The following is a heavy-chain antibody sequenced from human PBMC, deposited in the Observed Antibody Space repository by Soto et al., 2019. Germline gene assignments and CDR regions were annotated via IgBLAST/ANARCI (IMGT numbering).Heavy chain of an antibody. V-gene: IGHV3-23*01. CDR2: ISGSGGST. D-gene: IGHD1-26*01. Sequence: EVQLLESGGGLVQPGGSLRLSCAASGFTFSSYAMSWVRQAPGKGLEWVSGISGSGGSTYYADSVKGRFTISRDNSKNTLYLHMDSLRAEDTAVYYCAKAIVAATSGTDCWGQGTLVTVSS. CDR3: AKAIVAATSGTDC. J-gene: IGHJ4*02. CDR1: GFTFSSYA.